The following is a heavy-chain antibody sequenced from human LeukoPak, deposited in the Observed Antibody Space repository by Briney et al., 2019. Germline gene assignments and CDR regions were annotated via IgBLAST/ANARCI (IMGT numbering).Heavy chain of an antibody. CDR2: ISWNSGSI. V-gene: IGHV3-9*01. D-gene: IGHD3-10*01. J-gene: IGHJ4*02. CDR3: AKDIFGVIIDPLFGY. CDR1: GFTFDDYA. Sequence: PGGSLRLSCAASGFTFDDYAMHWVRQAPGKGLGWVSGISWNSGSIGYADSVKGRFTISRDNAKNSLYLQMNSLRAEDTALYYCAKDIFGVIIDPLFGYWGQGTLVTISS.